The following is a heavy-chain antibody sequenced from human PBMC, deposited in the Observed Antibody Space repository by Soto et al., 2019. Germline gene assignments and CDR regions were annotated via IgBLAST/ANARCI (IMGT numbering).Heavy chain of an antibody. Sequence: QITLKESGPTLVKPTQTLSLTCTLSGLSLSTSVVGVGWIRQPPGKALKWLALIYWDDEKRYSPSLKHMLTTTQDTSKPEVALTMPDLDTVDTATYYCAHRGLPMMPGPTTHWSDTCGEGTLVTVSS. J-gene: IGHJ5*02. V-gene: IGHV2-5*02. D-gene: IGHD3-22*01. CDR1: GLSLSTSVVG. CDR2: IYWDDEK. CDR3: AHRGLPMMPGPTTHWSDT.